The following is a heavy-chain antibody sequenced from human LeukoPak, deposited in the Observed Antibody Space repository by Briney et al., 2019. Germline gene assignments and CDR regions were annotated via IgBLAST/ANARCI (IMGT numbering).Heavy chain of an antibody. J-gene: IGHJ4*01. CDR3: VKGTGGWLSLYYFDH. V-gene: IGHV3-9*03. D-gene: IGHD3/OR15-3a*01. CDR1: GFTFDDYA. Sequence: GGSLRLSCAASGFTFDDYAMHWVRQTPGKGLEWVSGISRTSDTIRYVDSAKGRFTISRDNAKNSLYLQMNSLRPEDMALYYCVKGTGGWLSLYYFDHWGHGTLVTVSS. CDR2: ISRTSDTI.